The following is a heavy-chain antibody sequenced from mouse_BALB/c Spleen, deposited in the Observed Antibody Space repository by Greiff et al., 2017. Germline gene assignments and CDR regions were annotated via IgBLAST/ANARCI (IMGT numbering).Heavy chain of an antibody. CDR2: INPSNGGT. Sequence: QVQLQQSGAELVKPGASVKLSCKASGYTFTSYYMYWVKQRPGQGLEWIGEINPSNGGTNFNEKFKSKATLTVDKSSSTAYMQLSSLTSEDSAVYYCARERDGYFLMDYWGQGTSVTVSS. D-gene: IGHD2-3*01. J-gene: IGHJ4*01. CDR1: GYTFTSYY. V-gene: IGHV1S81*02. CDR3: ARERDGYFLMDY.